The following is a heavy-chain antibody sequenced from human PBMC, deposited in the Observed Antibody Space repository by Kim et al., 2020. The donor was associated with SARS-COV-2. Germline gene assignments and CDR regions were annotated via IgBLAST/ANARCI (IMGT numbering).Heavy chain of an antibody. Sequence: SNSPSLSTRVTMSVDTSENQFSLELSSVTAADAAVYYCGRVTAAGDAFDIWGQGTMVTVPS. J-gene: IGHJ3*02. D-gene: IGHD6-13*01. CDR3: GRVTAAGDAFDI. V-gene: IGHV4-34*01.